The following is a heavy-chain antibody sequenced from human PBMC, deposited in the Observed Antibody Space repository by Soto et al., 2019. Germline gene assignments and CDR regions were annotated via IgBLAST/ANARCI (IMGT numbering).Heavy chain of an antibody. V-gene: IGHV3-48*04. CDR1: GGSFSDYS. CDR3: ARSDIRYCSVGSCIFDY. Sequence: GGSLRLSCAASGGSFSDYSMNWVRQAPGKGLEWVSYISSSRSTIYHADSVKGRFTISRDNAKNSLYLQMNSLRAEDTAVYYCARSDIRYCSVGSCIFDYWGQGTLVTVSS. CDR2: ISSSRSTI. J-gene: IGHJ4*02. D-gene: IGHD2-15*01.